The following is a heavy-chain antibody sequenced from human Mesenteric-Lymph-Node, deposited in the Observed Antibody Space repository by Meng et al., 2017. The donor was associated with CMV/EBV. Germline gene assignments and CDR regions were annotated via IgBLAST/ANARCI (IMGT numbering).Heavy chain of an antibody. CDR1: GFTFGDYA. D-gene: IGHD1-26*01. CDR3: AKVRSYFGFDY. J-gene: IGHJ4*02. V-gene: IGHV3-49*04. Sequence: GGSLRLSCTASGFTFGDYAMSWVRQAPGKGLEWVGFIRSKAYGGTTEYAASVKGRFTISRDDSKSIAYLQMNSLKTEDTAVYYCAKVRSYFGFDYWGQGTLVTVSS. CDR2: IRSKAYGGTT.